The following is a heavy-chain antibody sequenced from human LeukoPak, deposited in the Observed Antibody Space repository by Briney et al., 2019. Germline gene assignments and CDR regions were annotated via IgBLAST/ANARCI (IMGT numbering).Heavy chain of an antibody. CDR1: GYSFTNSG. V-gene: IGHV1-18*01. D-gene: IGHD3-22*01. CDR2: ISTYNGNT. Sequence: GASVKVSCKASGYSFTNSGISWVRQAPGQGLEWMGWISTYNGNTKYAQKFQGRVTMTTDTSTSTAYMELKSLRSDDTAVYYCARDRYYDATGQVDYWGQGTLVTVSS. CDR3: ARDRYYDATGQVDY. J-gene: IGHJ4*02.